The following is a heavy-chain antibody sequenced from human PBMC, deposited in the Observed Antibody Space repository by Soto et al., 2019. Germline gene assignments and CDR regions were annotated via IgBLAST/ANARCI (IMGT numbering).Heavy chain of an antibody. CDR2: ISTYNGNT. V-gene: IGHV1-18*01. CDR1: GYSFTTSG. D-gene: IGHD4-17*01. J-gene: IGHJ4*01. Sequence: QAQLVQSGAEVKEPGASVKVSCKASGYSFTTSGITWVRQAPGQGLDWMGWISTYNGNTNYAQKLQDRVTLTTDTSTSTVYMKLRSLRFDDTAVYYCARRLYGDYDYGGHGTLVTVSS. CDR3: ARRLYGDYDY.